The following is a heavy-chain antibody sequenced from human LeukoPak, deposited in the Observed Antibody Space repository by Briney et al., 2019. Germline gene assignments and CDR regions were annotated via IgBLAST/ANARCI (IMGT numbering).Heavy chain of an antibody. D-gene: IGHD2-15*01. Sequence: ASVKVSCKASGYTFTSYGISWVRQAPGQGLEWMGWISAYNGNTNYAQKLQGRFTMTTDTSTSTAYMELRSLRSDDTAVYYCARDRGVAYCSGGNCLTPPYDYWGQGTLVTVSS. CDR2: ISAYNGNT. V-gene: IGHV1-18*01. J-gene: IGHJ4*02. CDR1: GYTFTSYG. CDR3: ARDRGVAYCSGGNCLTPPYDY.